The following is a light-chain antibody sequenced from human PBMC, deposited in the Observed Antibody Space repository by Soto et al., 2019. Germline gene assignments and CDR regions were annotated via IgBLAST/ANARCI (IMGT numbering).Light chain of an antibody. CDR2: GVS. V-gene: IGKV3-20*01. CDR3: QQFGTSSLVT. CDR1: QSVNTRY. Sequence: EIVLTHSPGTLSLSPGERATLSCRASQSVNTRYLAWYQQKPGQAPRLLISGVSSRATGIPDRFSGSGSGTDFMLTISRVEPEDFAVYYCQQFGTSSLVTFGPGTKVDIK. J-gene: IGKJ3*01.